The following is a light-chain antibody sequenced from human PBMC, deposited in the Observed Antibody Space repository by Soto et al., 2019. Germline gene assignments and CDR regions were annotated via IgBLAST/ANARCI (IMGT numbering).Light chain of an antibody. J-gene: IGLJ3*02. Sequence: QSVLTQPPSVSGAPGQRVTISCTGSSSNIGAGYDVHWYQQLPGTAPKLLIYGNSNRPSGVPDRFSGSKSGTSASLAITGLQAEDEADYYCQSYDSSLSGLRNWVFGGGTRSPS. CDR3: QSYDSSLSGLRNWV. CDR2: GNS. CDR1: SSNIGAGYD. V-gene: IGLV1-40*01.